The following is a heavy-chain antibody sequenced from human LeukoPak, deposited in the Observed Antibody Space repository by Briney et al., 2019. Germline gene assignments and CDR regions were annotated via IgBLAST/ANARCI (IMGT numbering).Heavy chain of an antibody. Sequence: SGGSLRLSCAASGFTFSSYAMGWVRQAPGKGLEWVSAISGSGGSTYYADSVKGRFTISRDDSKNTLYLQMNSLRAEDTAVYYCARDGLSSSGLDYWGQGTLVTVSS. J-gene: IGHJ4*02. D-gene: IGHD6-19*01. V-gene: IGHV3-23*01. CDR1: GFTFSSYA. CDR2: ISGSGGST. CDR3: ARDGLSSSGLDY.